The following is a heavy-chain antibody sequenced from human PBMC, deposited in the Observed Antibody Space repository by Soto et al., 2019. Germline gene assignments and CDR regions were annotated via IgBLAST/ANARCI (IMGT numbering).Heavy chain of an antibody. CDR1: GFTFSTYA. CDR2: INTSGGST. V-gene: IGHV3-23*01. J-gene: IGHJ5*02. Sequence: EVQLLESGGDLVQPGGSLRLSCAASGFTFSTYAMSWVRQAPGKGLEWVSTINTSGGSTYYADSVKGRFTISRDNSKNTLYLQMNSLRPEGTAVYYCAKFYGGKSAHTYTIDPWGQGTLVTVSS. CDR3: AKFYGGKSAHTYTIDP. D-gene: IGHD2-15*01.